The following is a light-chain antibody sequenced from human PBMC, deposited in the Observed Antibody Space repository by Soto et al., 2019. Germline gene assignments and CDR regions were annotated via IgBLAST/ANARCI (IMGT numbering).Light chain of an antibody. Sequence: EIVLTQSPGTLSLSPGETATLSCRASQSVTSSYLAWYQQKPGQAPRLLIYGASSRATGIPDRFSGSGSGTDFTLTISRLEPEDFAVYYCQHYGNPFYTFGQGTKVEL. V-gene: IGKV3-20*01. CDR3: QHYGNPFYT. CDR2: GAS. CDR1: QSVTSSY. J-gene: IGKJ2*01.